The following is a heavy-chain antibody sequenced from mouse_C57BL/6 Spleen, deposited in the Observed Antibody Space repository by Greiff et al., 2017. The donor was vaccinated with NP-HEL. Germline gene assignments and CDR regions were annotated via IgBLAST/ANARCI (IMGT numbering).Heavy chain of an antibody. CDR1: GFTFSDYG. CDR3: ARQDYYGSSYVDDY. D-gene: IGHD1-1*01. CDR2: ISSGSSTI. J-gene: IGHJ2*01. Sequence: VQLKESGGGLVKPGGSLKLSCAASGFTFSDYGMHWVRQAPEKGLEWVAYISSGSSTIYYADTVKGRFTIPRDNAKNTLFLQMTSLRSEDTAMYYCARQDYYGSSYVDDYWGQGTTLTVSS. V-gene: IGHV5-17*01.